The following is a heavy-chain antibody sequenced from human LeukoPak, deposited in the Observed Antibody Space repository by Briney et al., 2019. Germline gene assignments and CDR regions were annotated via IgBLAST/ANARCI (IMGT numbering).Heavy chain of an antibody. D-gene: IGHD3-9*01. Sequence: GGSQRLSCAVSGITLSNYGMSWVRQAPGKGLEWVAGISDSDGRTNYADSVKGRFTVSRDNPKNTLYLQMNSLRAEDTAVYFCAKRGVVIRVILIGFHKEAYYFDAWGQGALVTVSS. V-gene: IGHV3-23*01. CDR2: ISDSDGRT. CDR1: GITLSNYG. J-gene: IGHJ4*02. CDR3: AKRGVVIRVILIGFHKEAYYFDA.